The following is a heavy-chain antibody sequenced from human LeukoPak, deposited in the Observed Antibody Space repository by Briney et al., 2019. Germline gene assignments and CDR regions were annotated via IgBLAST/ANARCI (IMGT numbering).Heavy chain of an antibody. CDR3: AKDDHGGSGWRDYFDY. J-gene: IGHJ4*02. CDR1: GFTFSSYA. D-gene: IGHD6-19*01. Sequence: GGSLRLSCAASGFTFSSYAMSWVRQAPGKGLEWVSAISCSGGSTYYAESVKGRFTISRDNSKNTLYLQMNSLRAEDTAVYYCAKDDHGGSGWRDYFDYWGQGTLVTVSS. CDR2: ISCSGGST. V-gene: IGHV3-23*01.